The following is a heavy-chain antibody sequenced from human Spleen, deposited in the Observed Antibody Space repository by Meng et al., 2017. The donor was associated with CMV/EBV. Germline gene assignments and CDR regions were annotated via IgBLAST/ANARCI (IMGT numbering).Heavy chain of an antibody. D-gene: IGHD1-14*01. V-gene: IGHV3-33*01. J-gene: IGHJ3*01. CDR1: GFTFSSYA. Sequence: GESLKISCAASGFTFSSYAMHWVRQAPGKGLEWVAVTWYDGSNKYYADSVRGRFTISRDNSKKTLYLQMHSLRAEDTAVYYCARRNPLVGFCTTTNCPAAFDLWGQGTMVTVSS. CDR2: TWYDGSNK. CDR3: ARRNPLVGFCTTTNCPAAFDL.